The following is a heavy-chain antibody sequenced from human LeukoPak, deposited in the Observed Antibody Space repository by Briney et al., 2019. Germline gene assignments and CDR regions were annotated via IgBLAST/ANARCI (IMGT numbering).Heavy chain of an antibody. V-gene: IGHV1-69*04. CDR1: GGTFSSYA. D-gene: IGHD1-7*01. CDR3: ARDPRITRTTTDNWFDP. J-gene: IGHJ5*02. CDR2: IIPILGIA. Sequence: SVKVSCKASGGTFSSYAISWVRQAPGQGLEWMGRIIPILGIANYAQKFQGRVTITADKSTTTASLELRSLRSDDTAVYYCARDPRITRTTTDNWFDPWGQGTLVTVSS.